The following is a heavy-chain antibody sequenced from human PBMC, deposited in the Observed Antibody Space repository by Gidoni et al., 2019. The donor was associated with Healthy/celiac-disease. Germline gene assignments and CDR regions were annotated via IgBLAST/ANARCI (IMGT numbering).Heavy chain of an antibody. J-gene: IGHJ4*02. CDR1: GSSFTSYW. D-gene: IGHD6-13*01. Sequence: EVQLVQSGAEVKKPGESLKISCKGSGSSFTSYWIGWVRQMPGKGLEWMGIIYPGDSDTRDSPSFQGQVTISADKSISTAYRQWSSMKASDTAMYYCARHSLIAAAGTREYYFDYWGQGTLVTVSS. CDR2: IYPGDSDT. CDR3: ARHSLIAAAGTREYYFDY. V-gene: IGHV5-51*01.